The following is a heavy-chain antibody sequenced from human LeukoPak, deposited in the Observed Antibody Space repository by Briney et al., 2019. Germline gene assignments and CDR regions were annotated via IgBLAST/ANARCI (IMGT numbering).Heavy chain of an antibody. CDR3: ARALPYYDFWSGDYYFDY. D-gene: IGHD3-3*01. CDR1: GFTFSSYA. V-gene: IGHV3-30-3*01. J-gene: IGHJ4*02. Sequence: PGRSLRLSCAASGFTFSSYAMHWVRQAPGKGLEWVAVISYDGSNKYYADSVKGRFTISRDNSKNTLYLQMNSLRAEDTAVYYCARALPYYDFWSGDYYFDYWGQGTLVTVSS. CDR2: ISYDGSNK.